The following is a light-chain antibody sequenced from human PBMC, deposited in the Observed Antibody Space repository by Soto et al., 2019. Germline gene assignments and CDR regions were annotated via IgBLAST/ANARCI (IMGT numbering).Light chain of an antibody. CDR2: GNS. CDR1: SSNIGAGYD. Sequence: QSVLTQPPSVSGAPGQRVTISFTGSSSNIGAGYDVHWYQQLPGTAPKLLIYGNSNRPSGVPDRVSGSKSGTSASLAITGLQAEDEADYYCQSYDSSRSVVFGGGTKLTVL. CDR3: QSYDSSRSVV. V-gene: IGLV1-40*01. J-gene: IGLJ2*01.